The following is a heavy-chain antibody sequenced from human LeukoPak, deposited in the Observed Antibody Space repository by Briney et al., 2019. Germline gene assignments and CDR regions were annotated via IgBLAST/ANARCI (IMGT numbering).Heavy chain of an antibody. CDR2: ISGSGGRT. CDR1: GFTFSSHA. D-gene: IGHD4-17*01. CDR3: AKDADDYGDFYYYFDY. J-gene: IGHJ4*02. V-gene: IGHV3-23*01. Sequence: TGGSLRLSCAASGFTFSSHAMSWVRQAPGKGLEWVSAISGSGGRTDYADSVKGRFTISRDNSKNTLYLQMNSLRAEDTALYYCAKDADDYGDFYYYFDYWGQGTLVTVSS.